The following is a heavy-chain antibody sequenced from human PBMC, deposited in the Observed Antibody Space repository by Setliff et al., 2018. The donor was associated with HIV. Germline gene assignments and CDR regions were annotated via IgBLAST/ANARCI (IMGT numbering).Heavy chain of an antibody. CDR1: GGTFSSYA. D-gene: IGHD5-18*01. CDR3: ARSAWIQLWSPPDY. Sequence: ASVKVSCKASGGTFSSYAISWVRQAPGQGLEWMGIINPSGGSTSYAQKFQGRVTMTRDTSTSTVYMELSSLRSEDTAVYYCARSAWIQLWSPPDYWGQGTLVTVSS. CDR2: INPSGGST. J-gene: IGHJ4*02. V-gene: IGHV1-46*01.